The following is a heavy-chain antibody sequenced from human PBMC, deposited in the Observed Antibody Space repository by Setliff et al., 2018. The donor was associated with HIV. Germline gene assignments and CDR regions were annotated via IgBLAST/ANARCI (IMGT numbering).Heavy chain of an antibody. CDR3: ARPLYGGNSDIGGY. D-gene: IGHD4-17*01. J-gene: IGHJ4*02. Sequence: GGSLRLSCAASGFTFSNYGMNWVRQAPGKGLEWVANIKQDGSDKYYVDSVKGRFTISRDNAKNSLFLQMNNLRVEDTAIYYCARPLYGGNSDIGGYWGQGTLVTVSS. CDR1: GFTFSNYG. CDR2: IKQDGSDK. V-gene: IGHV3-7*01.